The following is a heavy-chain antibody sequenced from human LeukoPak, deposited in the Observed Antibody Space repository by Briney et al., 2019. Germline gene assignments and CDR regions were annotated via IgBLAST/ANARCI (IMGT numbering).Heavy chain of an antibody. Sequence: PGGSLRLSCAASGFTFSRYAMAWVRQAPGKGLEWVSIISGSGHGPVTFYADSVQGRFTISRDNSKNTMSLQMNSLRAEDTAVYYCAKGGSSGYYDYYWGQGILVTASS. V-gene: IGHV3-23*01. CDR2: ISGSGHGPVT. D-gene: IGHD3-22*01. CDR1: GFTFSRYA. J-gene: IGHJ4*02. CDR3: AKGGSSGYYDYY.